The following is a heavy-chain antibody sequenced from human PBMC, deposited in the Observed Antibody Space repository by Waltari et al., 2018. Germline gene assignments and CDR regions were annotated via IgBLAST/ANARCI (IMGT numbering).Heavy chain of an antibody. CDR2: ISHEGSNK. V-gene: IGHV3-30-3*01. CDR3: ARGIIPTAMDY. Sequence: QVQLEESGGGVVQPGRSLRLSCAASGFTFSNYAMHWVRQAPGKGLEWVAVISHEGSNKDYADSVKGRFTISRDNSKNTLYLQMNSLRGEDTAVYYGARGIIPTAMDYWGQGTLVTVSS. D-gene: IGHD2-2*01. J-gene: IGHJ4*02. CDR1: GFTFSNYA.